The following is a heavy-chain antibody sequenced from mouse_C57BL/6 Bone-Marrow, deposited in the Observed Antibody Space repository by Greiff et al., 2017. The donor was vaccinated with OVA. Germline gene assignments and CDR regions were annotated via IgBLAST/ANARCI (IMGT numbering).Heavy chain of an antibody. Sequence: VQLQQPGAELVKPGASVKLSCKASGYTFTSYWMHWVKQSPGRGLEWIGRIDPNRGGTKYNEKFKSKATLTVDKTSSTAYMQLSSLTSEDSAVYYCARNYGNYKGYYFDYWGQGTTLTVSS. CDR2: IDPNRGGT. D-gene: IGHD2-1*01. CDR3: ARNYGNYKGYYFDY. CDR1: GYTFTSYW. J-gene: IGHJ2*01. V-gene: IGHV1-72*01.